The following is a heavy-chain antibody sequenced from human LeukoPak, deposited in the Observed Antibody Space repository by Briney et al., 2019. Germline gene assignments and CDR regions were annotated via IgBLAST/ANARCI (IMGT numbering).Heavy chain of an antibody. D-gene: IGHD3-10*01. CDR2: INTSGST. J-gene: IGHJ6*03. CDR3: AREGSGSYLGYYYYMEV. Sequence: SETLSLTCTVSGGSISIEYYSCVRQPAGKGLEWIGRINTSGSTNYNPSLKSRVTISADKSKKQFSLRLTSVTAADTAVYYCAREGSGSYLGYYYYMEVWGTGTTVTVSS. CDR1: GGSISIEY. V-gene: IGHV4-4*07.